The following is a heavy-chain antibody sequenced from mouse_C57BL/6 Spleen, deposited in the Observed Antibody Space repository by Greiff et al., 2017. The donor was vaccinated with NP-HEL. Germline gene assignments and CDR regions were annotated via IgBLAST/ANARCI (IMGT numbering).Heavy chain of an antibody. V-gene: IGHV3-6*01. Sequence: EVKLQESGPGLVKPSQSLSLTCSVTGYSITSGYYWNWIRQFPGNKLEWMGYISYDGSNNYNPSLKNRISITRDTSKNQFFLKLNSVTTEDTATYYCAREGTTVGRYFDYWGQGTTLTVSS. D-gene: IGHD1-1*01. CDR2: ISYDGSN. CDR1: GYSITSGYY. CDR3: AREGTTVGRYFDY. J-gene: IGHJ2*01.